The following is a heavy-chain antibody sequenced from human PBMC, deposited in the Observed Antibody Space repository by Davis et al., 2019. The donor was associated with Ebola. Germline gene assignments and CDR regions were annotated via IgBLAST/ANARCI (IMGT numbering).Heavy chain of an antibody. Sequence: AASVKVSCKASGGTFSSHGISWVRQAPGQGLEWMGGIIPIFGTPNYAQKFQGRVTIIADESTRTAYMELSSLTYDDTAVYFCAGNGRRLVAYFDNWGQGTLVTDSS. V-gene: IGHV1-69*13. D-gene: IGHD2-8*01. J-gene: IGHJ4*02. CDR1: GGTFSSHG. CDR2: IIPIFGTP. CDR3: AGNGRRLVAYFDN.